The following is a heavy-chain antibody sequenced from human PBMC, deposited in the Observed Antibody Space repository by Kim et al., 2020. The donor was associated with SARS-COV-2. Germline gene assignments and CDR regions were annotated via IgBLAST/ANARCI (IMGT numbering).Heavy chain of an antibody. V-gene: IGHV3-21*01. CDR2: ISSSSSYI. D-gene: IGHD1-26*01. J-gene: IGHJ4*02. Sequence: GGSLRLSCAASGFTFSSYSMNWVRQAPGKGLEWVSSISSSSSYIYYADSVKGRFTISRDNAKNSLYLQMNSLRAEDTAVYYCAREPGGSYCSDYWGQGTLVTVSS. CDR3: AREPGGSYCSDY. CDR1: GFTFSSYS.